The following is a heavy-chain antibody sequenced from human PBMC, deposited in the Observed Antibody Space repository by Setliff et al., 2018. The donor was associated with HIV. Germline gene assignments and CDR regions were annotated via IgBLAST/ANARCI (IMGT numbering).Heavy chain of an antibody. Sequence: SETLSLTCTVSGGSISSYYCSWIRQSPAKGLEWIGYIYTSGTATYNPSLQSRVTISLDMSRNQVSLRLSSVTAADTAIYYCARLVVTARGIRDSFDVWGQGAMVTVSS. CDR1: GGSISSYY. V-gene: IGHV4-4*09. CDR2: IYTSGTA. J-gene: IGHJ3*01. CDR3: ARLVVTARGIRDSFDV. D-gene: IGHD3-10*01.